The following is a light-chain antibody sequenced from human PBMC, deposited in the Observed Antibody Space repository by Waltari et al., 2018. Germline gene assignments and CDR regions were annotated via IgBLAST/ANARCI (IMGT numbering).Light chain of an antibody. J-gene: IGLJ3*02. CDR1: TGSVTSRHY. V-gene: IGLV7-46*01. CDR3: LLFYIGGRRV. Sequence: QAVVTQEPSLTVSPGVTVTLTRGPSTGSVTSRHYPYWLQQKPGQAPKTLIYDTSNRFASTPARFSGSLLGGKAALTLSGAQPEDEADYYCLLFYIGGRRVFGGGTKLTVL. CDR2: DTS.